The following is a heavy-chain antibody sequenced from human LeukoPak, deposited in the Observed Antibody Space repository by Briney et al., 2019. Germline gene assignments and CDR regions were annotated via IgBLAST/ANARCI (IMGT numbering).Heavy chain of an antibody. Sequence: PGGSLRLSCAASGFTFSSYGMHWVRQAPGKGLEWVAFIRYDGSNKYYADSVKGRFTISRDNSKNTLYLQMNSLRAEDTAVYYCAKDPYCSSTSCYTDLFDYWGQGTLVTVSS. J-gene: IGHJ4*02. CDR1: GFTFSSYG. CDR3: AKDPYCSSTSCYTDLFDY. V-gene: IGHV3-30*02. D-gene: IGHD2-2*02. CDR2: IRYDGSNK.